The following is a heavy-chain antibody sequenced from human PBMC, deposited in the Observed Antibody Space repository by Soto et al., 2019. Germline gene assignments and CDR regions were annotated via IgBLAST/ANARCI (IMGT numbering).Heavy chain of an antibody. D-gene: IGHD3-10*01. J-gene: IGHJ4*02. V-gene: IGHV1-69*13. CDR1: GGNFSTYA. CDR2: IIPLFGTP. Sequence: SVKVSCKASGGNFSTYAISWLRQAPGQGLERMGGIIPLFGTPNYAQSFQGRVTITADESTSTSYMELSRLRSEDTAVYYCARDRDDYGSGNYYNRIDFWGQGTLVTVSS. CDR3: ARDRDDYGSGNYYNRIDF.